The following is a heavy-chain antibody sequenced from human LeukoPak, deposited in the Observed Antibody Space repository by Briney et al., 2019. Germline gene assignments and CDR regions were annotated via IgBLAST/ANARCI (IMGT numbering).Heavy chain of an antibody. CDR2: ISASARGS. CDR1: GFTFSRSA. CDR3: AAGSGWYDY. V-gene: IGHV3-23*01. J-gene: IGHJ4*02. D-gene: IGHD6-19*01. Sequence: GGSLRLSCVASGFTFSRSAMTWVRQAPGKGLEWVSTISASARGSYYADSVNGRFTLSRDNSKDTLFLQMNSLRAEDTAIYYCAAGSGWYDYWGQGTLVTVSS.